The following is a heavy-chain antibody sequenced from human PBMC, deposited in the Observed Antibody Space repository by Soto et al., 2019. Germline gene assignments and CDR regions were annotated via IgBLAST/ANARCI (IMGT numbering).Heavy chain of an antibody. J-gene: IGHJ4*02. D-gene: IGHD3-9*01. Sequence: GGSLRLSCAASGFSVTSNYMTWVRQAPGKGLECVSVIYAGGNTYYPDSVKGRFTISSDNSKNTLFLQMNNLRAEDTAVYYCARVTTFYDILTSSYALNYFDYWGQGTRVTVS. CDR3: ARVTTFYDILTSSYALNYFDY. CDR1: GFSVTSNY. V-gene: IGHV3-53*01. CDR2: IYAGGNT.